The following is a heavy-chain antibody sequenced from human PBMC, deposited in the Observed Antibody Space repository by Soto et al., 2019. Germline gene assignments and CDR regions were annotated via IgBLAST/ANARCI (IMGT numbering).Heavy chain of an antibody. CDR3: ARGVTGTLDF. D-gene: IGHD1-20*01. CDR1: GYSISAGYY. V-gene: IGHV4-38-2*01. Sequence: TLSLTCDVSGYSISAGYYWNWIRQPPGKGLEWIGCVYYNGVTFYNPSLKSRVTMTAETSKNHFSLRLTSLTATDTAMYFCARGVTGTLDFWGQGXLVTVYS. CDR2: VYYNGVT. J-gene: IGHJ4*02.